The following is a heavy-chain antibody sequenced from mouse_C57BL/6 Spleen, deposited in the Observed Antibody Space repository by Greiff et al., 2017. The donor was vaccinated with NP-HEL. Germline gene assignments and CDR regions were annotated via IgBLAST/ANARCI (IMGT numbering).Heavy chain of an antibody. Sequence: EVQRVESGGGLVQPGGSLSLSCAASGFTFTDYYMSWVRQPPGKALEWLGFIRNKANGYTTEYSASVKGRFTISRDNSQSILYLQMNALRAEDSATYYCARSPLTGFDYWGQGTTLTVSS. J-gene: IGHJ2*01. D-gene: IGHD4-1*01. CDR3: ARSPLTGFDY. CDR1: GFTFTDYY. V-gene: IGHV7-3*01. CDR2: IRNKANGYTT.